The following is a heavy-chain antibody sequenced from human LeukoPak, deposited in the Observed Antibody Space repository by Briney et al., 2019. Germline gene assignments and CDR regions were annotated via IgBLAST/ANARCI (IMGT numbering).Heavy chain of an antibody. Sequence: SETLSLTCTVSGGSISSCYWSWIRQPPGKGLEWIGYIYYSGSTNYNPSLKSRVTISVDTSKNQFSLKLSSVTAADTAVYYCARDSVPYSGSHGEAFDIWGQGTMVTVSS. CDR2: IYYSGST. CDR1: GGSISSCY. D-gene: IGHD1-26*01. J-gene: IGHJ3*02. CDR3: ARDSVPYSGSHGEAFDI. V-gene: IGHV4-59*01.